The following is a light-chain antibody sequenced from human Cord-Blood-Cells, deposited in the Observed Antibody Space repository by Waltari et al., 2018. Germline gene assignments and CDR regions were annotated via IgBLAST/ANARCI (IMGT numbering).Light chain of an antibody. Sequence: QSVLTQPPSVSGAPGQRVTISCTGSSSNSGAGHDVHWYQQPPGTAPKRLIYGNSNRPSGVPDRFSGSKSGTSASLAITGLQAEDEADYYCQSYDSSLSGSRVFGGGTKLTVL. CDR1: SSNSGAGHD. V-gene: IGLV1-40*01. J-gene: IGLJ3*02. CDR2: GNS. CDR3: QSYDSSLSGSRV.